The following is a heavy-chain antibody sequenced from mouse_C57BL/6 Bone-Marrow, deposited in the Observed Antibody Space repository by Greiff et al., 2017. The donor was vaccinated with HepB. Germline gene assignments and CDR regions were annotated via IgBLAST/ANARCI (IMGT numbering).Heavy chain of an antibody. J-gene: IGHJ3*01. CDR2: IHPNSGST. V-gene: IGHV1-64*01. D-gene: IGHD2-4*01. CDR1: GYTFTSYW. CDR3: TTGDYDVGGTWFAY. Sequence: VQLQQPGAELVKPGASVKLSCKASGYTFTSYWMHWVKQRPGQGLEWIGMIHPNSGSTNYNEKFKSKATLTVDKSSSTAYLQLSSLTSEDTAVYYCTTGDYDVGGTWFAYWGQGTLVTVSA.